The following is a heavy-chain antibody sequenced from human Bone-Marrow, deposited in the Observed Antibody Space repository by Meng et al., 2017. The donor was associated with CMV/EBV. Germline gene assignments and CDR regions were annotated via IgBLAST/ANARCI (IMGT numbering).Heavy chain of an antibody. CDR1: GGSLSSGSFY. Sequence: GSLRLSCTVSGGSLSSGSFYWGWIRQPPGKGLEWIGSILYTGNAYSNPSLKSRVTIFVDTSKNQFSLKLSSVTAADTAVYYCAPLTSIAAAGNWFDPWGQGTLVTVSS. J-gene: IGHJ5*02. V-gene: IGHV4-39*01. CDR2: ILYTGNA. CDR3: APLTSIAAAGNWFDP. D-gene: IGHD6-13*01.